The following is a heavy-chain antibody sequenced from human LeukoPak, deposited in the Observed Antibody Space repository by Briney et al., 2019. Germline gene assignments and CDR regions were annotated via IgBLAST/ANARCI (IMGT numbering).Heavy chain of an antibody. CDR2: ISYDGSNK. V-gene: IGHV3-30*04. D-gene: IGHD6-13*01. Sequence: PGRSLRLSCAASGFTFSSYAMHWVRQAPGKGLEWVAVISYDGSNKYYADSVEGRFTISRDNAKNSLYLQMNSLRAEDTAVYYCARVGVAAGAVGYMDVWGKGTTVTISS. CDR3: ARVGVAAGAVGYMDV. J-gene: IGHJ6*03. CDR1: GFTFSSYA.